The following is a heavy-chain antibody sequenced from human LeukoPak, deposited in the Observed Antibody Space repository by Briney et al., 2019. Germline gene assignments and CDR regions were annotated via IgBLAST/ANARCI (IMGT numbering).Heavy chain of an antibody. CDR2: IYHSGST. Sequence: SETLSLTCTVSGVSISSYYWSWIRQPPGKGLEWIGYIYHSGSTKYNPSLKSRVTISEDTSKNQFSLKLSSVTAADTAVYYCARDPYYDILTGYLIRGAFDIWGLGTVVTVSS. CDR1: GVSISSYY. CDR3: ARDPYYDILTGYLIRGAFDI. J-gene: IGHJ3*02. D-gene: IGHD3-9*01. V-gene: IGHV4-59*01.